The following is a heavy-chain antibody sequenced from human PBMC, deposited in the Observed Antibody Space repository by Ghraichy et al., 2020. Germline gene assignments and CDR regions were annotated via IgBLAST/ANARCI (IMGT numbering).Heavy chain of an antibody. Sequence: ASVKVSCKASGYTLTSYGISWVRKAPGEGIEWMGWISAYNGNTNYAQKFQGRVTMTTDTSTSTAYMELRSLRSDDTAVYYCARGPVSRYCSGGSCYVSGLLDYWGQGTLVTVSS. CDR2: ISAYNGNT. D-gene: IGHD2-15*01. CDR1: GYTLTSYG. J-gene: IGHJ4*02. V-gene: IGHV1-18*01. CDR3: ARGPVSRYCSGGSCYVSGLLDY.